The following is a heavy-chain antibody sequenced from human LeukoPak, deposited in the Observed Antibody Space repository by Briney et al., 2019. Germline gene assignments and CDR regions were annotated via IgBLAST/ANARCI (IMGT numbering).Heavy chain of an antibody. J-gene: IGHJ6*03. D-gene: IGHD5-18*01. CDR2: IYTSGRT. CDR3: AGAAMVDADYYYYYMDV. CDR1: GGSISSGSYY. Sequence: SETLSFTCTVSGGSISSGSYYWSWIRQPAGKGLEWIGRIYTSGRTNYNPSLKSRVTISVDTSKNQFSLKLSSVTAADTAVYYCAGAAMVDADYYYYYMDVWGKGTTVTVSS. V-gene: IGHV4-61*02.